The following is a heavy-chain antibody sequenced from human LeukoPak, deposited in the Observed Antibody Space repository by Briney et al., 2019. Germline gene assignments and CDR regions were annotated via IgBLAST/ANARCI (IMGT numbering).Heavy chain of an antibody. J-gene: IGHJ4*02. Sequence: GGSPRLSCAASGFTFSGSAMHWVRQASGKGLEWVGRIRSKANSYATAYAASVKGRFTISRDDSKNTLYLQMNSLKTEDTAVYYCTPHGRGDYAPLGGVDYWGQGTLVTVSS. V-gene: IGHV3-73*01. D-gene: IGHD4-17*01. CDR1: GFTFSGSA. CDR2: IRSKANSYAT. CDR3: TPHGRGDYAPLGGVDY.